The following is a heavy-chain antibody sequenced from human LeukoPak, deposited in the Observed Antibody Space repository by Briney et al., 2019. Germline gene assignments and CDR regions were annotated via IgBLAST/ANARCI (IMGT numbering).Heavy chain of an antibody. J-gene: IGHJ4*02. CDR2: ISPSGSSI. Sequence: GGSQRLSCTASEFTFSVYTMNWVRQAPGKGLEWVSSISPSGSSIYYADSVKGRFTISRDNAKNSLYLQMNSLRAEDTAVYYCASPIAAAGSWGQGTLVTVSS. CDR1: EFTFSVYT. V-gene: IGHV3-21*01. CDR3: ASPIAAAGS. D-gene: IGHD6-13*01.